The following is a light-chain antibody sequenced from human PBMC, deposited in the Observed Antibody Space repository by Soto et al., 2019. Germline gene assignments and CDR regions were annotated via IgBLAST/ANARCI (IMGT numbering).Light chain of an antibody. CDR2: DVS. J-gene: IGLJ2*01. Sequence: QSALTQAASVSGSPGQTITISCSGTSRDVCGYNYVAWYQHHPGKAPKVMLYDVSNRPSGVSNRFSGAKSGNTASLSISGRQAEEEAYYYCSSYTSTSTLVIFGGGSKVTVL. CDR3: SSYTSTSTLVI. CDR1: SRDVCGYNY. V-gene: IGLV2-14*03.